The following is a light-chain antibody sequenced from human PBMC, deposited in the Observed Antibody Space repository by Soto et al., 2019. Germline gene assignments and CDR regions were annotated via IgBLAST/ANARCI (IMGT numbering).Light chain of an antibody. Sequence: QSALTQPPSASGSPGQSVTISCTGTSSDVGAYNYVSWYQQHAGKAPKLVIYEVTKRPSGVPDRFSGSKSANTASLTVSGLDDEDDADYYCSSFASINTWVFGGGTKLTVL. V-gene: IGLV2-8*01. J-gene: IGLJ3*02. CDR2: EVT. CDR3: SSFASINTWV. CDR1: SSDVGAYNY.